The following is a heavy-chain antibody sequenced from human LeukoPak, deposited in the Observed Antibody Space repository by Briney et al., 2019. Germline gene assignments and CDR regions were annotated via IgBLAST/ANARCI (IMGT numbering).Heavy chain of an antibody. CDR1: GYSITSYW. D-gene: IGHD4-11*01. CDR2: IYPGDSDT. J-gene: IGHJ6*02. CDR3: AIMATVTTGYYGMDV. Sequence: GESLKISCKGSGYSITSYWIGWVRQMPGKGLEWMGIIYPGDSDTRYSPSFQGQVTISADKSISTAYLQWSSLKASDTAMYYCAIMATVTTGYYGMDVWGQGTTVTVSS. V-gene: IGHV5-51*01.